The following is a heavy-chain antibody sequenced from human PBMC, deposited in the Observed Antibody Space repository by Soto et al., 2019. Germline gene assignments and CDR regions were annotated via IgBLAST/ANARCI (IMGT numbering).Heavy chain of an antibody. Sequence: GGSLRLSCAASGFTFDDYAMNWVRQAPGKGLEWVSLISGDGGSTYYADSVKGRFTISRDNSKNSLYLQMNSLRTEDTALYYCLCITMIVGEVTGAFDIWGQGTMVTVSS. CDR3: LCITMIVGEVTGAFDI. V-gene: IGHV3-43*02. D-gene: IGHD3-22*01. CDR1: GFTFDDYA. J-gene: IGHJ3*02. CDR2: ISGDGGST.